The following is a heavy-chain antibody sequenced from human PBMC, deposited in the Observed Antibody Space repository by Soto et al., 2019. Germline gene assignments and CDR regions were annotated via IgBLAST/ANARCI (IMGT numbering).Heavy chain of an antibody. CDR2: INPNSGGT. Sequence: ASVKVSCKASGYTFTGYYMHWVRQAPGQGLEWKGWINPNSGGTNYAQKFQGWVTMTRDTSISTAYMELSRLRSDDTAVYYCARGIMYYDFWSGYHASNWFDPWGQGTLVTVSS. J-gene: IGHJ5*02. CDR3: ARGIMYYDFWSGYHASNWFDP. V-gene: IGHV1-2*04. CDR1: GYTFTGYY. D-gene: IGHD3-3*01.